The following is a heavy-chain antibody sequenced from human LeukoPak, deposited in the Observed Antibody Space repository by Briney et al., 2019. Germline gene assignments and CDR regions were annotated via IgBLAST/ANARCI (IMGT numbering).Heavy chain of an antibody. V-gene: IGHV1-69*05. D-gene: IGHD6-25*01. CDR1: GGTFSSYA. Sequence: GASVKVSCKASGGTFSSYAISWVRQAPGQGLEWMGGIIPIFGTANYAQKLQGRVTMTTDTSTSTAYMELRSLRSDDTAVYYCARVARLLDAFDIWGQGTMVTVSS. CDR2: IIPIFGTA. J-gene: IGHJ3*02. CDR3: ARVARLLDAFDI.